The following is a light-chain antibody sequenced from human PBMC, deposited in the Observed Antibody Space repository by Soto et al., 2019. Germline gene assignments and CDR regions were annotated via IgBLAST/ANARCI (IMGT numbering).Light chain of an antibody. CDR3: QQHNSFSIT. J-gene: IGKJ5*01. V-gene: IGKV1-5*03. CDR1: ESISRC. CDR2: TAS. Sequence: DIQITQSPSTLSASVGDRVTSTCPASESISRCLAWYPTTPGKAPQLLIYTASSLESGVPSRFSGSGSGTEFTLTIYSLQADEFATYYCQQHNSFSITFGQGTRLEIK.